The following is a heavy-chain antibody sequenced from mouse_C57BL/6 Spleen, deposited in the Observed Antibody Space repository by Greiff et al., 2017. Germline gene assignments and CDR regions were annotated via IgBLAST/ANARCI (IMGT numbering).Heavy chain of an antibody. D-gene: IGHD4-1*02. CDR3: TTQLGRDY. Sequence: VQLQQSGAELVRPGASVKLSCTASGFNIKDDYMHWVKQRPEQGLEWIGWIDPENGDTEYASKFQGKATITADTSSITAYLQLSSLTSEDTAVYYCTTQLGRDYWGQGTTLTVSS. J-gene: IGHJ2*01. V-gene: IGHV14-4*01. CDR1: GFNIKDDY. CDR2: IDPENGDT.